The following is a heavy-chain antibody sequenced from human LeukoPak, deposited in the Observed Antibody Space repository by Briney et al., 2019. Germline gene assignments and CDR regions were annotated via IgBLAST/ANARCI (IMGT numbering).Heavy chain of an antibody. J-gene: IGHJ3*02. D-gene: IGHD6-25*01. CDR2: IYNSGST. CDR3: ARSAIDAFDI. CDR1: GGSISSYY. Sequence: SKTLSLTCTVSGGSISSYYWSWIRQPPGKGLECIGYIYNSGSTNYNPSLKSRVSISVDTSKNQFSLKLSSVTAADTAVYYCARSAIDAFDIWGQGTMVTVSS. V-gene: IGHV4-59*08.